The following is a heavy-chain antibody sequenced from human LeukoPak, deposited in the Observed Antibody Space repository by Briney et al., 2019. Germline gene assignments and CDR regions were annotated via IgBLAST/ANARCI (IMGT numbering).Heavy chain of an antibody. J-gene: IGHJ5*02. CDR3: ARGVVVAATSWFDP. CDR1: GYTFTGYY. Sequence: ASVTVSCKASGYTFTGYYMHWVRQAPGQGMEWMGWINPNSGGTNYAQKFQGWVTITRDTSISTAYMELSRLRSDDTAVYYCARGVVVAATSWFDPWGQGTLVTVSS. CDR2: INPNSGGT. D-gene: IGHD2-15*01. V-gene: IGHV1-2*04.